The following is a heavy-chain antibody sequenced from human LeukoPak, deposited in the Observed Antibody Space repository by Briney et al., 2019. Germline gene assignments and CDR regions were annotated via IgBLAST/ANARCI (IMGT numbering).Heavy chain of an antibody. J-gene: IGHJ4*02. D-gene: IGHD3-10*01. CDR2: ISSSGSTI. CDR3: ARDGKGRNRIGYYFDY. CDR1: GFTFSSYW. Sequence: GGSLRLSCAASGFTFSSYWMHWVRQAPGKGLEWVSYISSSGSTIYYAASVKGRFTISRDNAKNSLYLQMNSLRAEDTAVYYYARDGKGRNRIGYYFDYWGQGTLVTVSS. V-gene: IGHV3-48*04.